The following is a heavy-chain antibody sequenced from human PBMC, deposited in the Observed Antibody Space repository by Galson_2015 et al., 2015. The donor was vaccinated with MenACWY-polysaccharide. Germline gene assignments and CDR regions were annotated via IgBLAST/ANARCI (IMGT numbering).Heavy chain of an antibody. D-gene: IGHD2-15*01. Sequence: SVKVSCKASGGSLSSYSIGWVRQAPGQGLEWLGRIIPFATMENYAQKFQGRGTISADTSLNTVYMQLASLTSDDTAVYFCSRVECSGGLCYFAYWGQGTLVTVSS. CDR1: GGSLSSYS. CDR2: IIPFATME. CDR3: SRVECSGGLCYFAY. J-gene: IGHJ4*02. V-gene: IGHV1-69*02.